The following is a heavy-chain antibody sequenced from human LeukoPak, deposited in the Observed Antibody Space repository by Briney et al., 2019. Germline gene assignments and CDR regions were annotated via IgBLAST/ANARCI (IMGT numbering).Heavy chain of an antibody. V-gene: IGHV4-61*01. Sequence: SETLSLTCTVSGGSVSSGNFYWSWIRQPPGKGLEWIGYVYYNGTTNYNPSLKSRVTISVDTSKNQFSLRLSSVTAADTAMYYCARGTYYYDTSGYPDWGLGTLVTVSS. J-gene: IGHJ4*02. CDR1: GGSVSSGNFY. CDR2: VYYNGTT. CDR3: ARGTYYYDTSGYPD. D-gene: IGHD3-22*01.